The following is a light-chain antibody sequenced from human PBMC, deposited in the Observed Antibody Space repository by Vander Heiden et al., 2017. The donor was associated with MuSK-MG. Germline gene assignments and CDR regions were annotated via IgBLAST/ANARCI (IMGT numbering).Light chain of an antibody. CDR2: GAS. CDR1: QSINSN. J-gene: IGKJ1*01. V-gene: IGKV3-15*01. CDR3: QQENNCPRT. Sequence: RVITQSPATSSVSTGERATLSCRASQSINSNLAWYQQKPGQAPRLLIYGASTMATGIPARFSGSGSGTEFTLTISSLQSEDFAVYYCQQENNCPRTFGQGTKVEIK.